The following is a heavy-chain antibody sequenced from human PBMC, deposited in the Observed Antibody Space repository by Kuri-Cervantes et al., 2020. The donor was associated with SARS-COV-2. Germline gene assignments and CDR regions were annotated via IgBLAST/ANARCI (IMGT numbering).Heavy chain of an antibody. CDR1: GGSFSGYY. J-gene: IGHJ4*02. Sequence: SETLSSTCAVHGGSFSGYYWSWIRQPPGKGLEWIGEINHSGSTNYNPSLKSRVTISVDTSKNQFSLKLSSVTAADTAVYYCARTYGSGTPPSYWGQGTLVTVSS. D-gene: IGHD3-10*01. CDR2: INHSGST. CDR3: ARTYGSGTPPSY. V-gene: IGHV4-34*01.